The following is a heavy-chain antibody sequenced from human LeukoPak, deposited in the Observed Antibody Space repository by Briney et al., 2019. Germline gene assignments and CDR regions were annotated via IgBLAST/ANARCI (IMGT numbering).Heavy chain of an antibody. J-gene: IGHJ6*02. CDR2: IWYDGSNK. V-gene: IGHV3-33*01. Sequence: GGSLRLSCAASGFTFSSYGMHWVRQAPGKGLEWVAVIWYDGSNKYYADSVKGRFTISRDNSKNTLYLQMNSLRAEDTAVYYCARSKYSSGWVYYYYGMDVWGQGTTVTVSS. D-gene: IGHD6-19*01. CDR1: GFTFSSYG. CDR3: ARSKYSSGWVYYYYGMDV.